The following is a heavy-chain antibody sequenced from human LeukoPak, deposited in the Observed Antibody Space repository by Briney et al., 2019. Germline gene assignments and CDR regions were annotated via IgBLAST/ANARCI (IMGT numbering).Heavy chain of an antibody. CDR2: LGCRSADT. CDR1: GFTFGSYA. V-gene: IGHV3-23*01. Sequence: PGGSLRLSCAASGFTFGSYAMSWVRQAPGKGLDWVSTLGCRSADTYYADSVKGRFTISRDSSKHTLYLLMNSLRADDAATYYCAKTTETTLSYDAFDIWGQGTMVTVSS. CDR3: AKTTETTLSYDAFDI. J-gene: IGHJ3*02. D-gene: IGHD1-7*01.